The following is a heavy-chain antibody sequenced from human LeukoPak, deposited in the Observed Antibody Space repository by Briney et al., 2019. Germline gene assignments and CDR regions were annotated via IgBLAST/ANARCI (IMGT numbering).Heavy chain of an antibody. CDR1: GGTFSSYA. D-gene: IGHD2-2*02. Sequence: ASVKVSCKASGGTFSSYAISWVRQAPGQGLELMGGIIPIFGTANYAQKFQGRVTITTDESTSTAYMELSSLRSEDTAVYYCAVGYCSSTSCYKSFDYWGQGTLVTVSS. CDR3: AVGYCSSTSCYKSFDY. CDR2: IIPIFGTA. J-gene: IGHJ4*02. V-gene: IGHV1-69*05.